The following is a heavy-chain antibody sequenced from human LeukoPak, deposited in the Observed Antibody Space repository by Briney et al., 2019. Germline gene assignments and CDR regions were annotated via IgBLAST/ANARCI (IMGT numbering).Heavy chain of an antibody. J-gene: IGHJ4*02. D-gene: IGHD4-17*01. CDR1: GGSITSSSYY. Sequence: PSETLSLTCSVSGGSITSSSYYWSWIRQPPGKGLEWIGYIYYSGSTNYNPSLKSRVTISVDTSKNQISLKLSSVTAADTAVYYCARGRFDYGDYGPLDYWGQGTLVTVSS. CDR3: ARGRFDYGDYGPLDY. CDR2: IYYSGST. V-gene: IGHV4-61*01.